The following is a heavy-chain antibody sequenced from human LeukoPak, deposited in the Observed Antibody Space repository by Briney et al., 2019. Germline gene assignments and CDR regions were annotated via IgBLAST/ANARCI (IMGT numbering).Heavy chain of an antibody. CDR1: GFVFSDFE. D-gene: IGHD6-6*01. J-gene: IGHJ4*02. Sequence: GGSLRLSCAASGFVFSDFEMNWVRQAPGKGLEWIAYIYTTTSVTYYADSVTGRFIISRDNAQNSLFLEMTSLRPEDTAFYYCVRDYYREYGTEYPRPDYFHLWGQGTLVTVSS. CDR3: VRDYYREYGTEYPRPDYFHL. CDR2: IYTTTSVT. V-gene: IGHV3-48*03.